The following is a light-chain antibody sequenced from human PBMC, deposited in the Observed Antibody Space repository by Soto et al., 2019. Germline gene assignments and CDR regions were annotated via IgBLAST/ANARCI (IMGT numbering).Light chain of an antibody. CDR1: QSTDKW. CDR3: QQYSKYPWT. Sequence: DIQMTQSPSTLSGSVGDRVTITCRASQSTDKWLSWYQQRPGKPPKLLMYKASILQSAISSSFSGSGSGAEYTLTISSLQPDDVATYYCQQYSKYPWTFGQGTKVEI. J-gene: IGKJ1*01. CDR2: KAS. V-gene: IGKV1-5*03.